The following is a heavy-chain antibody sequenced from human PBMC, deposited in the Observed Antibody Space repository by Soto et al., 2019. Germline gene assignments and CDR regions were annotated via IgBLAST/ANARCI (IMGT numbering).Heavy chain of an antibody. D-gene: IGHD2-15*01. CDR3: ARQSFRGGVVAATPLRFDY. CDR1: GGSISSSSYY. CDR2: IYYSGST. Sequence: QLQLQESGPGLVKPSETLSLTCTVSGGSISSSSYYWGWIRQPPGKGLEWIGSIYYSGSTYYNPSLKSRVTISVDTSKNQFSLKLSSVTAADTAVYYCARQSFRGGVVAATPLRFDYWGQGTLVTVSS. V-gene: IGHV4-39*01. J-gene: IGHJ4*02.